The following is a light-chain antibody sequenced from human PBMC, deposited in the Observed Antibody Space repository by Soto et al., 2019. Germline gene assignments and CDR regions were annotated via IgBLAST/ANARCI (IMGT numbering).Light chain of an antibody. CDR2: EAS. V-gene: IGKV1-5*03. Sequence: DIQMTQSPSTLSAYVGDRVTITCRASQSIGRWLAWYQQKPGKAPKLLIYEASSLESGVSSRFRGSGSGTEFTLTITSLQADDFATYYCQQYESDRTVGPGTKVEIK. J-gene: IGKJ1*01. CDR1: QSIGRW. CDR3: QQYESDRT.